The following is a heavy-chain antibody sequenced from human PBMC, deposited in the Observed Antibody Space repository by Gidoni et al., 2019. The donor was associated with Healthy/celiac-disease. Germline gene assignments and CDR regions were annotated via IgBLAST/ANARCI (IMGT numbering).Heavy chain of an antibody. CDR3: ARDPTVLMVYADHPDWYFDL. D-gene: IGHD2-8*01. CDR1: GFTFSSYW. J-gene: IGHJ2*01. V-gene: IGHV3-7*01. Sequence: EVQLVESEGGLVQPGGSLRLSCAASGFTFSSYWMSWVRQGPGKGLELVANIKQDGSEKYYVDSVKGRFTISRDNAKNSLYLQMNSLRAEDTAVYYCARDPTVLMVYADHPDWYFDLWGRGTLVTVSS. CDR2: IKQDGSEK.